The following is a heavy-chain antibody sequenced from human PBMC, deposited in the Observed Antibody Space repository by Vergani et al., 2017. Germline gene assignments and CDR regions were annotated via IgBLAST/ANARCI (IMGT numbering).Heavy chain of an antibody. CDR3: ARQDIATNYFDY. CDR2: MYHGGNT. Sequence: QLQLQESGPGLVKPSETLSLTCTVSGESIISSTFYWAWVRQPPGKGLEWIGSMYHGGNTYYNPSLKSRVTISVDTSKNQFSLRLSSVTAADTALYYCARQDIATNYFDYWGLGTLVTVSS. CDR1: GESIISSTFY. J-gene: IGHJ4*02. D-gene: IGHD5-12*01. V-gene: IGHV4-39*01.